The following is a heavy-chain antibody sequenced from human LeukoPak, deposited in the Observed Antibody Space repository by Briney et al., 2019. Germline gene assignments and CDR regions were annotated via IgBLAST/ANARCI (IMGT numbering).Heavy chain of an antibody. J-gene: IGHJ4*02. CDR2: ISSSSSYI. D-gene: IGHD4-17*01. CDR1: GFTFSSYS. V-gene: IGHV3-21*01. CDR3: AKEIWPTVTTPGWTYFDY. Sequence: GGSLRLSCAASGFTFSSYSMNWVRQAPGKGLEWVSSISSSSSYIYYADSVKGRFTISRDNAKNTLYLQMNSLRAEDTAVYYCAKEIWPTVTTPGWTYFDYWGQGALVTVSS.